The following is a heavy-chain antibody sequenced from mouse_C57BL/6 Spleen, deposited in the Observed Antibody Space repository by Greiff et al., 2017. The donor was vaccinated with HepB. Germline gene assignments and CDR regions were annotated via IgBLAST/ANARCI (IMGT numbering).Heavy chain of an antibody. V-gene: IGHV1-64*01. CDR3: AREDYGGAMDY. D-gene: IGHD2-4*01. J-gene: IGHJ4*01. CDR1: GYTFTSYW. Sequence: QVQLQQPGAELVKPGASVKLSCKASGYTFTSYWMHWVKQRPGQGLEWIGMIHPNSGSTNYNEKFKSKATLTVDKSSSTAYMQLSSLTSEDSAVYYCAREDYGGAMDYWGQGTSVTVSS. CDR2: IHPNSGST.